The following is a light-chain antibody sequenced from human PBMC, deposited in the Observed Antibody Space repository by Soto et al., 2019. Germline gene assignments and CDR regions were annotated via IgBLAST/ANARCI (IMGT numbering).Light chain of an antibody. CDR2: GAS. CDR1: QSVSTN. CDR3: QGYSSWPRT. V-gene: IGKV3-15*01. J-gene: IGKJ1*01. Sequence: EIVMTQSPATLSVSPGERATLSCRASQSVSTNLAWLQQKPGQAPRLLIYGASTRATGIPARFTGGGTGTDFTLTNSGLHSEDSAVDYCQGYSSWPRTLGQGTKVEIK.